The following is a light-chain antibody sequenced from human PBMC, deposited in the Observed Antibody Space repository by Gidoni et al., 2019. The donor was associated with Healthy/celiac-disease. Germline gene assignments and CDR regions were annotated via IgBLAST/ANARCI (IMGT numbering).Light chain of an antibody. CDR1: QSVSSSY. V-gene: IGKV3-20*01. J-gene: IGKJ1*01. CDR2: GAS. CDR3: QQYGSSPPT. Sequence: EIVLTQSPGTLSLSPGERATLSCRASQSVSSSYLAWYQQKPGQAPRLLIYGASSRATGIPDRFSGSGSGTDFTLTISRLEPEDLAVYYCQQYGSSPPTFXQXTKVEIK.